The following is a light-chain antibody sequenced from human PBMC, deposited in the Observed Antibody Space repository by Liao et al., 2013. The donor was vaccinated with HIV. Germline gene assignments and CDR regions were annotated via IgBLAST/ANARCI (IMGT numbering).Light chain of an antibody. V-gene: IGLV3-1*01. CDR1: KLGDKY. CDR3: QAWDTSTYV. CDR2: EDS. Sequence: SYELTQPPSVSVSPGQTASITCSGDKLGDKYASWYQQKPGHSPVVVIFEDSKRPSGIPERFSGSTSGNTATLTISGTQAIDEADYFCQAWDTSTYVFGTVTEVTVL. J-gene: IGLJ1*01.